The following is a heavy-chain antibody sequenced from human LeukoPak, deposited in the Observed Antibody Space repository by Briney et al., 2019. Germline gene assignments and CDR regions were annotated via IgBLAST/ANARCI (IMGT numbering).Heavy chain of an antibody. CDR2: ISSSGSTI. Sequence: GGSLRLSCAASGFTFSSYEMNWVCQAPGKGLEWVSYISSSGSTIYYADSVKGRFTISRDNAKNSLYLQMNSLRAEDTAVYYCARDRSPFGYWGQGTLVTVSS. CDR3: ARDRSPFGY. V-gene: IGHV3-48*03. J-gene: IGHJ4*02. CDR1: GFTFSSYE.